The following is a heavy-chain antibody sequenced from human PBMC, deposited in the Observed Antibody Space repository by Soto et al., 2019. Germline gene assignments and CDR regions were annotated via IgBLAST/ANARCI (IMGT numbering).Heavy chain of an antibody. CDR3: ARDGATSGGGAGDI. J-gene: IGHJ3*02. CDR1: GFTFNTHA. V-gene: IGHV3-23*01. D-gene: IGHD6-19*01. CDR2: VYVGGGSK. Sequence: EVQLLESGGGLVQPGGSLRLSCAASGFTFNTHAMIWVRQAPGKGLNWVSTVYVGGGSKYYTDSVKGRFTISRDNSKNTVYPQLKTLRYWATAIYFRARDGATSGGGAGDIWGQGTMVTVSS.